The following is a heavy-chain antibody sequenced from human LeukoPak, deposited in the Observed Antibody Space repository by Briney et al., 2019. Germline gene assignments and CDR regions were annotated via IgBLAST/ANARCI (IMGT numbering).Heavy chain of an antibody. D-gene: IGHD1-26*01. V-gene: IGHV3-21*01. Sequence: GGSLRLSCVGSGFTFSSYNMNWVRQAPGKGLEWVSSISSSSTYIYYADSMKGRFTLSRDNAKNSLYLQMNSLRAEDTAIYYCARDLSVGAKPNLGFDYWGQGTLVTVSS. CDR1: GFTFSSYN. J-gene: IGHJ4*02. CDR2: ISSSSTYI. CDR3: ARDLSVGAKPNLGFDY.